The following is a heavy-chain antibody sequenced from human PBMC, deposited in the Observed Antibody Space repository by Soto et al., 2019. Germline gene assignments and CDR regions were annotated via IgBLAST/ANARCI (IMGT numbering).Heavy chain of an antibody. CDR3: ARDLFSSSRYYYYYGMDV. V-gene: IGHV4-4*02. D-gene: IGHD6-6*01. J-gene: IGHJ6*02. Sequence: PSETLSLTCTVSGGSISSGNWWSWVRQPPGKGLEWIGEIYHSGSTNYNPSLKSRVTISVDKSKNQFSLKLSSVTAADTAVYYCARDLFSSSRYYYYYGMDVWGQGTTVTVSS. CDR2: IYHSGST. CDR1: GGSISSGNW.